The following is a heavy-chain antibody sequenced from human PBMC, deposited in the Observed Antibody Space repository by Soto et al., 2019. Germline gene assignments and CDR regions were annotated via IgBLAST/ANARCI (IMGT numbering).Heavy chain of an antibody. J-gene: IGHJ4*02. CDR2: ISGSGDST. CDR3: ARRSSSWYFDC. CDR1: GFTFSSYA. D-gene: IGHD6-13*01. V-gene: IGHV3-23*01. Sequence: EVQLLESGGGLVQPGGSLRLSCAASGFTFSSYAMNWVRQAPGKGLEWVSVISGSGDSTYYADSVKGRFTISRDNSKNTLYLQMYSLRAEDTAVYYCARRSSSWYFDCWGQGTLVTVSS.